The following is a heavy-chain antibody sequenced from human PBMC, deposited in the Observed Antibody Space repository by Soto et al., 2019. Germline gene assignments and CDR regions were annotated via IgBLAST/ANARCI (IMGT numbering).Heavy chain of an antibody. D-gene: IGHD3-9*01. CDR2: INTKTGGT. Sequence: ASVKVSCKASGYIFTGYYIQWVRQAPGQGLEWMGWINTKTGGTKYAQKFQGRVTMTRDTSINTAYMEVSRLRSDDTAVYYCATDKVAFDMWGQGAMVTVSS. CDR3: ATDKVAFDM. CDR1: GYIFTGYY. J-gene: IGHJ3*02. V-gene: IGHV1-2*02.